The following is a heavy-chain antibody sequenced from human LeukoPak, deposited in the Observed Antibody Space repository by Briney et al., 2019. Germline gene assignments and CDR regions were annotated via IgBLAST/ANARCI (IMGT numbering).Heavy chain of an antibody. V-gene: IGHV3-48*04. CDR3: ARAATITVRPGGYYHYYMDF. Sequence: SGGSLRLSCAASGFTFSYYSMNWVRQAPGKGLEWVSYISSSTSTIYYADSVKGRFTITRDNAKSSQYLQMNSLRAEDTAVYYCARAATITVRPGGYYHYYMDFWGKGTAVTVPS. CDR1: GFTFSYYS. J-gene: IGHJ6*03. D-gene: IGHD6-25*01. CDR2: ISSSTSTI.